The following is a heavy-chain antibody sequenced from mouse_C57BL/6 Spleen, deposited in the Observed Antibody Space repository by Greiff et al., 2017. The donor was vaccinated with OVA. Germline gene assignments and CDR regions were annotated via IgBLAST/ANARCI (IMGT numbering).Heavy chain of an antibody. Sequence: QVQLQQYGAELVKPGASVKISCKASGYAFSSYWMNWVKPRPGKGLEWIGQIYPGDGDTNYNGKFKGKATLTADKSSSTAYMQLSSLTSEDSAVYFCARAPTSPPHYAMDYWGQGTSVTVSS. CDR3: ARAPTSPPHYAMDY. CDR2: IYPGDGDT. CDR1: GYAFSSYW. J-gene: IGHJ4*01. D-gene: IGHD1-1*01. V-gene: IGHV1-80*01.